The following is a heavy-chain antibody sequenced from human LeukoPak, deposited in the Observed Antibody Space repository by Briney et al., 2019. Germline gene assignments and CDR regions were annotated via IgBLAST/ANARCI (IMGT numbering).Heavy chain of an antibody. V-gene: IGHV1-69*13. CDR1: GGTFSRYA. CDR2: IIPIFGTA. D-gene: IGHD6-19*01. Sequence: ASVKVSCKASGGTFSRYAISWVRQAPGQGLEWMGGIIPIFGTANYAQKFQGRVTITADESTSTAYMELSSLRSEDTAVYYCARDSGRGVAGNLDYWGQGTLVTVSS. CDR3: ARDSGRGVAGNLDY. J-gene: IGHJ4*02.